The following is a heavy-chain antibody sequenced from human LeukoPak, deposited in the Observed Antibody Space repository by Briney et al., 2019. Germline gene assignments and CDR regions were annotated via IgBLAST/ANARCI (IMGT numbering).Heavy chain of an antibody. V-gene: IGHV4-34*01. CDR3: ARYSNRDLNYYFMDV. Sequence: SETLSLTCTVSGGSISSYYWSWIRQPAGKGLEWIGEVNHRGTANYNPSLRRRATISVDTSKNQFSLRLTSVTAADTAVYFCARYSNRDLNYYFMDVWGNGTTVTISS. CDR2: VNHRGTA. D-gene: IGHD2-21*01. CDR1: GGSISSYY. J-gene: IGHJ6*03.